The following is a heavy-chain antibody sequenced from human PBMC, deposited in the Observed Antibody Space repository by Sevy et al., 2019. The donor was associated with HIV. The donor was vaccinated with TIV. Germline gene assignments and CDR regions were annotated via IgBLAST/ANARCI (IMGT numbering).Heavy chain of an antibody. D-gene: IGHD3-9*01. CDR3: ARDKRNGYFDWLSTPYYYYGMDV. V-gene: IGHV1-18*01. J-gene: IGHJ6*02. Sequence: ASVKVSCKASGYTFTSYGISWVRQAPGQGLEWMGWISAYNGNTNYAQKLQGRVTMTTDTSTGTAYMELRSLRSDDTAVYYCARDKRNGYFDWLSTPYYYYGMDVWGQGTTVTVSS. CDR2: ISAYNGNT. CDR1: GYTFTSYG.